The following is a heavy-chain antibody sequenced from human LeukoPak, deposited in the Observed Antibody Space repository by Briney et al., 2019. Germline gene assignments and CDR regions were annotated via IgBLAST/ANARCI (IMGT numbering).Heavy chain of an antibody. J-gene: IGHJ4*02. CDR3: ARDRSYYHYFEY. CDR2: IKEDGSEK. Sequence: PGGSLRLSCAASGFIFSNYWMSWVRQAPGKGLEWVANIKEDGSEKYHVDSVKGRFTISRDDAKSSLYLQMNGLRAEDTAIYYCARDRSYYHYFEYWGQGIRVTVSS. D-gene: IGHD3-10*01. CDR1: GFIFSNYW. V-gene: IGHV3-7*04.